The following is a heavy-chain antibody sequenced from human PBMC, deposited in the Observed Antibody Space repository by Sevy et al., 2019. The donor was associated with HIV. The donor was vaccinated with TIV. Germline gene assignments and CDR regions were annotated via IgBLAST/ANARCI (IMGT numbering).Heavy chain of an antibody. J-gene: IGHJ6*02. D-gene: IGHD3-10*01. CDR3: ARAPLDRITLVQGVVSHYYYSMDV. V-gene: IGHV1-69*13. CDR1: GGTFSSYA. CDR2: IIPIFGTV. Sequence: ASVKVSCKASGGTFSSYAISWVRQAPGQGLEWMGGIIPIFGTVNYAQKFQGRVTITADESTSTAYMELSSLGSEDTAVYSCARAPLDRITLVQGVVSHYYYSMDVWGQGTTVTVSS.